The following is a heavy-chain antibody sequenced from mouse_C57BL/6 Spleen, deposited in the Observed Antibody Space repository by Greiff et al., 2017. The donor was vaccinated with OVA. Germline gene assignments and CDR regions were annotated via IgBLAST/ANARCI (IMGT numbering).Heavy chain of an antibody. V-gene: IGHV1-4*01. D-gene: IGHD2-4*01. CDR2: INPSSGYT. J-gene: IGHJ2*01. CDR3: ANPLYDYVFDY. Sequence: VKLMESGAELARPGASVKMSCKASGYTFTSYTMHWVKQRPGQGLEWIGYINPSSGYTKYNQKFKDKATLTADKSSSTAYMQLSSLTSEDSAVYYCANPLYDYVFDYWGQGTTLTVSS. CDR1: GYTFTSYT.